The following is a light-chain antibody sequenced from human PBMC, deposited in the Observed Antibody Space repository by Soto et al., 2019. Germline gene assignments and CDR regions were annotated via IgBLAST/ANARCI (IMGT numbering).Light chain of an antibody. CDR3: QSYDGSNPDVV. Sequence: NFMLTQPHSVSESPGKTVTISCTGSSGSIATNYVQWYQQRPGSAPTTVIYEDTQRPSGVPERFSGSIDSSSNSASLTISGLKTEDGADYYCQSYDGSNPDVVFGGGTKLTVL. J-gene: IGLJ2*01. CDR1: SGSIATNY. V-gene: IGLV6-57*02. CDR2: EDT.